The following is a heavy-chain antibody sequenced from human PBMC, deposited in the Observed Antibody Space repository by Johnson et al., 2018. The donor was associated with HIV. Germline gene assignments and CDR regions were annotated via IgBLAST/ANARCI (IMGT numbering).Heavy chain of an antibody. Sequence: QVQLVESGGGLVKPGGSLRLSCAASGFTFSSYAMHWVRQAPGKGLEWVAVISYDGSNKYYTDSVKGRFTISRDNSKNTLYLQMNSLRADDTAVYYCARSRNYACDIWGQVTMVTVSS. D-gene: IGHD1-1*01. J-gene: IGHJ3*02. CDR2: ISYDGSNK. CDR3: ARSRNYACDI. V-gene: IGHV3-30-3*01. CDR1: GFTFSSYA.